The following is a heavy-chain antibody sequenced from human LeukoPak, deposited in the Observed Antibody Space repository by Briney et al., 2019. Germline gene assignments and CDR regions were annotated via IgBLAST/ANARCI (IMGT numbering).Heavy chain of an antibody. D-gene: IGHD4-4*01. CDR2: IYHGVST. J-gene: IGHJ4*02. Sequence: PSETLSLTCTVSGDSITNGTFHWSWIRQHPVKGLEWLGYIYHGVSTYYNPSLKSRVTISGDTSKNQFSLKLRSVTAADTALYYCARAGSGALHGYFDYWGQGALVTVSS. CDR3: ARAGSGALHGYFDY. CDR1: GDSITNGTFH. V-gene: IGHV4-31*03.